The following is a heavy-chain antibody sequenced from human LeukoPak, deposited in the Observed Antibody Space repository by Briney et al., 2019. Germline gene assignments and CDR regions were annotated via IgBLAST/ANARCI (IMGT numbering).Heavy chain of an antibody. CDR3: ARISYESSGYGWFDP. CDR1: GYTSTSYA. Sequence: ASVKVSCKASGYTSTSYAMNWVRQAPGQGLEWMGWINANTGNPTYAQGFTGRFVFSLDTSVSTAYLQISSLKAEDTAVYYCARISYESSGYGWFDPWGQGTLVTVSS. J-gene: IGHJ5*02. V-gene: IGHV7-4-1*02. CDR2: INANTGNP. D-gene: IGHD3-22*01.